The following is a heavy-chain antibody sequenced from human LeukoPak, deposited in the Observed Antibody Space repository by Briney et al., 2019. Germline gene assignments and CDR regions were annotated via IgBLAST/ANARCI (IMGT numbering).Heavy chain of an antibody. D-gene: IGHD3-16*01. CDR2: IYYSGST. CDR3: ARDWGPLDYYYGMDV. V-gene: IGHV4-59*01. CDR1: GGSISSYY. Sequence: SETLSLICTVSGGSISSYYWIWIPQPPGRGLECIGDIYYSGSTNYNPSLKSRVTISVDTSKNQFSLKLSSVTAADTAVYYCARDWGPLDYYYGMDVWGQGTTVTVSS. J-gene: IGHJ6*02.